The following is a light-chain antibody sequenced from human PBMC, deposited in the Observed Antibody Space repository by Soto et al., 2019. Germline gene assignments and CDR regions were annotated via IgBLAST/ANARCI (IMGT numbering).Light chain of an antibody. V-gene: IGKV3-15*01. CDR1: QSVSSN. Sequence: EIMINISPSTLSVSNRERATLSCRASQSVSSNLAWYQQKPGQAPRLLIFGASTRATGIPARFSGSGSGTEFTLTISSLQSEDFAIYYCQQYNNWPPWTFGQGSMVDVK. CDR2: GAS. J-gene: IGKJ1*01. CDR3: QQYNNWPPWT.